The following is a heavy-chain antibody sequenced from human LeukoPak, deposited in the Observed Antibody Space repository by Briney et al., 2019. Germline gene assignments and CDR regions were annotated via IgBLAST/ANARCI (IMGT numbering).Heavy chain of an antibody. V-gene: IGHV3-11*01. Sequence: GGSLRLSGAAAGFTFGDYYMSWIRPPPGSGLEWVSYISLGGNTIYYGGSVKGRFTISRDNAKNSLYLQMNSLRAEDTAVYYCARASVYHYGMDVWGQGTTVTVSS. CDR2: ISLGGNTI. CDR1: GFTFGDYY. J-gene: IGHJ6*02. CDR3: ARASVYHYGMDV.